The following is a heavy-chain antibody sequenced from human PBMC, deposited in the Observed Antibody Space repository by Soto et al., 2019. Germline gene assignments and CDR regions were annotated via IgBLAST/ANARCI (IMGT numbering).Heavy chain of an antibody. J-gene: IGHJ4*02. CDR3: ARVLKVTRGNHFDY. Sequence: SETLSVTCTFSGGSISSSYCSWLRQPPGKGLEWIGYISFRGSTNYTPSLKSRVTISVDKSKNPFSLKLSSVTAADTAVYYCARVLKVTRGNHFDYWGQGTLVTVSS. CDR2: ISFRGST. CDR1: GGSISSSY. D-gene: IGHD4-17*01. V-gene: IGHV4-59*01.